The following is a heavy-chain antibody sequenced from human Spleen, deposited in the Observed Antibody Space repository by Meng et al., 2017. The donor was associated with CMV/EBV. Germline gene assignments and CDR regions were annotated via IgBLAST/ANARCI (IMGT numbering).Heavy chain of an antibody. CDR1: GYTFTGYY. V-gene: IGHV1-2*02. D-gene: IGHD2-8*01. CDR3: TRDSGFLTVYAHDS. Sequence: ASVKVSCKASGYTFTGYYMHWVRQAPGQGLEWMGWINPNSGGTSYAQKFQGRVTMTRDTSISTAYMELSRLRSDDTAVYYCTRDSGFLTVYAHDSWGQGTLVTVSS. CDR2: INPNSGGT. J-gene: IGHJ5*01.